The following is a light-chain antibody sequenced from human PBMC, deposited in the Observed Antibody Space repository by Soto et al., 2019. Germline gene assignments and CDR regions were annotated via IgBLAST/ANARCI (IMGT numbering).Light chain of an antibody. CDR2: GAS. J-gene: IGKJ1*01. Sequence: EIVLTQSPGTLSLSPGERATLSCRASQSVSSSYLGWYQQKPGQAPRLLIYGASSRATGIPGRFSGSGSGTDFTLTISRLEPEDFAVYYCQHYGSSRTWTFGQGTKVEIK. V-gene: IGKV3-20*01. CDR1: QSVSSSY. CDR3: QHYGSSRTWT.